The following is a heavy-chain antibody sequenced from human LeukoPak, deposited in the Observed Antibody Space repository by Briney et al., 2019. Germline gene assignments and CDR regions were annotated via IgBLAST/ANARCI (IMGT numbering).Heavy chain of an antibody. CDR3: AKDMHYDSSGYQDY. Sequence: PGGSLRLSCAASGFTFSSYSIYWVRQAPGKGLEWVSAISGSGGSTYYADSVKGRFTISRDNSKNTLYLQMNSLRAEDTAVYYCAKDMHYDSSGYQDYWGQGTLVTVSS. V-gene: IGHV3-23*01. D-gene: IGHD3-22*01. CDR1: GFTFSSYS. J-gene: IGHJ4*02. CDR2: ISGSGGST.